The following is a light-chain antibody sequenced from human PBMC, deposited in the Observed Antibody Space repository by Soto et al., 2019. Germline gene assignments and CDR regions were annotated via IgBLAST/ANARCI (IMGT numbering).Light chain of an antibody. CDR2: DAS. V-gene: IGKV3-11*01. CDR3: QQRSNWPLI. J-gene: IGKJ4*01. CDR1: QSVSSNY. Sequence: EIMLTQSPGSLSLWPGGRSGLSCMASQSVSSNYLAWYQHRPGQAPRLLIYDASKRATGIPARFSGSGSGTDFTLTISRLEPEDFAVYYCQQRSNWPLIFGGGTKVDIK.